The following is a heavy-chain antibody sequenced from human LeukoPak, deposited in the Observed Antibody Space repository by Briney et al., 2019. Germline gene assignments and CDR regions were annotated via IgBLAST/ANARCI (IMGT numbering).Heavy chain of an antibody. D-gene: IGHD3-22*01. CDR1: GGSFSGYY. Sequence: PSETLSLTXAVYGGSFSGYYWSWIGQPPGKGLEWIGEINHSGSTNYNPSLKSRVTISVDTSKNQFSLKLSSVTAADTAVYYCARGRGAYYYASSGYYYVRGYFDYWGQGTLVTVSS. CDR2: INHSGST. V-gene: IGHV4-34*01. CDR3: ARGRGAYYYASSGYYYVRGYFDY. J-gene: IGHJ4*02.